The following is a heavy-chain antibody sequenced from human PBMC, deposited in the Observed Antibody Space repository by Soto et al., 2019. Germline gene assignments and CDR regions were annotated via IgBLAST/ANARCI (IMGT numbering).Heavy chain of an antibody. V-gene: IGHV4-30-4*01. CDR1: GGSISGGVYY. D-gene: IGHD4-17*01. J-gene: IGHJ2*01. Sequence: SETLSLTCTVSGGSISGGVYYWSWIRQPPGKGLEWIGYIFDSGSTYYNPSLKSRVTISVDTSKNQFSLRLSSVTAADTAVYYCASEIIPLTTDWYFDLWGRGTLVTGSS. CDR3: ASEIIPLTTDWYFDL. CDR2: IFDSGST.